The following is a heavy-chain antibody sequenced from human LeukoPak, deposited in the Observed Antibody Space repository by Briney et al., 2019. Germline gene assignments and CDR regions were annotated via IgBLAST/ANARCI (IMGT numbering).Heavy chain of an antibody. CDR1: GDSISSYH. Sequence: SETLSLTCTVSGDSISSYHWTWIRQSPGKGLEWIGYISYSGSTSSNPSLKSRVTMSVDTSKNQFSLKLNSVTAADTAVYYCARSIILVRGIIYFFYYYMDVWGKGTTVTVSS. CDR3: ARSIILVRGIIYFFYYYMDV. J-gene: IGHJ6*03. D-gene: IGHD3-10*01. CDR2: ISYSGST. V-gene: IGHV4-59*01.